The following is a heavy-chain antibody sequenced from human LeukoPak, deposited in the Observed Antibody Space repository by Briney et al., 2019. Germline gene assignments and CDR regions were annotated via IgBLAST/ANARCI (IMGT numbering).Heavy chain of an antibody. CDR2: ISYDGSNK. CDR3: ARGAVAARVVYFDY. V-gene: IGHV3-30-3*01. D-gene: IGHD2-15*01. Sequence: GGSLRLSCAAPGFTFSSYAMHWVRQAPGKGLEWVAVISYDGSNKYYADSVKGRFTISRDNSKNTLYLQMNSLRAEDTAVYYCARGAVAARVVYFDYWGQGTPVTVSS. J-gene: IGHJ4*02. CDR1: GFTFSSYA.